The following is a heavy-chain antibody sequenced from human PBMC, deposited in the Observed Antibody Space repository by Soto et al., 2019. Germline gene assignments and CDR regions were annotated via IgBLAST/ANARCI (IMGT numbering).Heavy chain of an antibody. CDR3: ASERVEMATIDY. CDR1: GGSISSGDYY. J-gene: IGHJ4*02. Sequence: QVQLQESGPGLVKPSQTLSLTCTVSGGSISSGDYYWSWIRQPPGKGLEGIGYIYYSGSTYYNPSLKSRVTISVDTSKNQFSLNLSSVTAADTAVYYCASERVEMATIDYWGQGTLVTVSS. CDR2: IYYSGST. V-gene: IGHV4-30-4*01. D-gene: IGHD5-12*01.